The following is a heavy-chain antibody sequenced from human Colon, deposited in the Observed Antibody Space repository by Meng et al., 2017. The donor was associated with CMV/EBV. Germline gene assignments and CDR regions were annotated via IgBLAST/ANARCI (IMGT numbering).Heavy chain of an antibody. CDR2: IYYNGNT. J-gene: IGHJ4*02. CDR1: GDSITSNNNY. Sequence: GSLRLSCNVSGDSITSNNNYWDWIRQPPGMGLEWIGSIYYNGNTYYKPSLKNRVTIFLDKSKIQVSLQLRSATAADTAVYYCARRKWGSPRGVPFDYWGQGTLVTVSS. CDR3: ARRKWGSPRGVPFDY. D-gene: IGHD7-27*01. V-gene: IGHV4-39*01.